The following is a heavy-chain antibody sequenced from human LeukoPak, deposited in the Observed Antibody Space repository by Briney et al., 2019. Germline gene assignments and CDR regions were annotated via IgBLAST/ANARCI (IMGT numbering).Heavy chain of an antibody. V-gene: IGHV1-18*01. Sequence: ASVKVSCTASGYTFTSYGISWVRQAPGQGLEWMGWISAYNGNTNYAQKLQGRVTMTTDTSTSTAYMELRSLRSDDTAVYYCARLGVSSWYQGNTFDIWGQGTMVTVSS. CDR2: ISAYNGNT. D-gene: IGHD6-13*01. J-gene: IGHJ3*02. CDR3: ARLGVSSWYQGNTFDI. CDR1: GYTFTSYG.